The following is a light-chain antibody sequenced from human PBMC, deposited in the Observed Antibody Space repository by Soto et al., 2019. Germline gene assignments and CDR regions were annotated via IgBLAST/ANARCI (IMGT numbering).Light chain of an antibody. CDR2: AAS. V-gene: IGKV1-9*01. CDR3: QQTESYPST. CDR1: QDISSF. Sequence: IQLTQSPSSLSASVGDRVTITCRASQDISSFLAWYQQKPGKAPKLLIFAASTLQSGVPSRFSGSGSGTDFTLTISSLQPEDFATYYCQQTESYPSTFGGGTEVEIK. J-gene: IGKJ4*01.